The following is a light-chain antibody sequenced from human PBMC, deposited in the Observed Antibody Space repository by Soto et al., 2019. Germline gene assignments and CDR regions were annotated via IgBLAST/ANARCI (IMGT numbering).Light chain of an antibody. J-gene: IGKJ1*01. V-gene: IGKV3-20*01. CDR1: QSVSNNY. CDR3: QQYGSSGT. Sequence: EILLTQSPGTLSLSPGERATLSRMASQSVSNNYLAWYQQKPGQAPRLLIYGASNRATGIPDRFSGGGSGTDFTLTISRLEPEDFAVYYCQQYGSSGTFGQGTKVDIK. CDR2: GAS.